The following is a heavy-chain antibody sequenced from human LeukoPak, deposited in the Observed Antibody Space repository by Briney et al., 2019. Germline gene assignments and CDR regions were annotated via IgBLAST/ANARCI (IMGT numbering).Heavy chain of an antibody. CDR1: GFTFSSYA. V-gene: IGHV3-30-3*01. CDR2: ISYDGSNK. Sequence: GGSLRLSCAASGFTFSSYAMHWVRQAPGKGLEWVAVISYDGSNKYYADSVKGRFTISRDNSKNTLYLQMNSLRAEDTAVYYCAGYYDFWSGDAFDIWGQGTMVTVSS. J-gene: IGHJ3*02. D-gene: IGHD3-3*01. CDR3: AGYYDFWSGDAFDI.